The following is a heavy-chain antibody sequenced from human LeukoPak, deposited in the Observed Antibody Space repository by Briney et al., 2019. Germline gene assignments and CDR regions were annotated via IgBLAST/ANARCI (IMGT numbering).Heavy chain of an antibody. J-gene: IGHJ4*02. V-gene: IGHV3-30-3*01. CDR1: GFTFSSYA. CDR2: ISYDGSNK. Sequence: QSGGSLRLSCAASGFTFSSYAMHWVRQAPGKGLEWVAVISYDGSNKYYADSVKGRFTISRDNSKNTLYLQMNSLRAEDTAVYYCAKGAYGDYGDYWGQGTLVTVSS. D-gene: IGHD4-17*01. CDR3: AKGAYGDYGDY.